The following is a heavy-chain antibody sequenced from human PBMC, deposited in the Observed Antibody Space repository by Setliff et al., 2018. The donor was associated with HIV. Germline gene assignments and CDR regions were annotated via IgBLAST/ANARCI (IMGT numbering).Heavy chain of an antibody. Sequence: SETLSLTCAVYGGSFSGYHWSWIRQSPGKGLEWIGEINHSGTTNYNPSLKNRATISVDTSKNQFTLRLTSVTAADTAVYFCVALSVVQTQAMELAWFEPWGQGTPVTVSS. CDR2: INHSGTT. D-gene: IGHD1-26*01. J-gene: IGHJ5*02. CDR1: GGSFSGYH. CDR3: VALSVVQTQAMELAWFEP. V-gene: IGHV4-34*01.